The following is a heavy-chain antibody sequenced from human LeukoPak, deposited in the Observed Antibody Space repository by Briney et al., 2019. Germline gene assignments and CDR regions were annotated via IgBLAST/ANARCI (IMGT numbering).Heavy chain of an antibody. V-gene: IGHV4-59*01. J-gene: IGHJ4*02. CDR1: GGSISSYC. D-gene: IGHD2-2*01. CDR2: IYYSGST. Sequence: SETLSLTCTVSGGSISSYCWSWIRQPPGKGLEWIGYIYYSGSTNYNPSPKSRVTMSIDTSKNQFSLKLSSVTAADTAVYYCARWSGYALDWGQGTLVTVSS. CDR3: ARWSGYALD.